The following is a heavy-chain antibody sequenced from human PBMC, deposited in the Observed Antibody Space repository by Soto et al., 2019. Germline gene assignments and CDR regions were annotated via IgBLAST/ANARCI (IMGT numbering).Heavy chain of an antibody. CDR1: GGTFSSYA. CDR2: IIPIFGTA. Sequence: SVKVSCKASGGTFSSYAISWVRQAPGQGLEWMGGIIPIFGTANYAQKFQGRVTITADESTSTAYMELSSLRSEDTAVYYCARDHGGKTPDAFDIWGHGKMVTV. CDR3: ARDHGGKTPDAFDI. J-gene: IGHJ3*02. V-gene: IGHV1-69*13. D-gene: IGHD2-15*01.